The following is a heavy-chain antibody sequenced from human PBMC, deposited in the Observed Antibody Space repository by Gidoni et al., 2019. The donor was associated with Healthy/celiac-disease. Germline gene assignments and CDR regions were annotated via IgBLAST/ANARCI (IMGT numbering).Heavy chain of an antibody. CDR1: GYTFNSYY. CDR3: ARDRGNGDYYFDL. J-gene: IGHJ2*01. V-gene: IGHV1-46*02. Sequence: QVPLAQSGAEVKKPGAPVKVSCKASGYTFNSYYMHWVRQAPGQGLAWMGIINPSGGSTSYAQKFQGRVTMTRDTSTSTVYMELSSLRSEDTAVYYCARDRGNGDYYFDLWGRGTLVTVSS. D-gene: IGHD4-17*01. CDR2: INPSGGST.